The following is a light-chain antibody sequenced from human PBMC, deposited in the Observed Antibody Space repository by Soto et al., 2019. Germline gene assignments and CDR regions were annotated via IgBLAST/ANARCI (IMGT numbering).Light chain of an antibody. CDR3: SPYAGSNGV. J-gene: IGLJ1*01. CDR1: SSDVGGYNY. CDR2: EVS. V-gene: IGLV2-8*01. Sequence: QSALTQPPSASGSPGQSVTISCTGTSSDVGGYNYVSWYQQHPGKAPKLMIYEVSKRPSGVPDRFSGSKSGNTASLTVSGLQAEDEADYYCSPYAGSNGVFGTGTKLTAL.